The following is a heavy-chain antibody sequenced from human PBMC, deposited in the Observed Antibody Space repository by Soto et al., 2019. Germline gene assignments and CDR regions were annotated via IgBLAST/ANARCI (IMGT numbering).Heavy chain of an antibody. V-gene: IGHV1-18*04. CDR3: VWSCTGGSCSDY. CDR1: GNPFISYA. Sequence: QVRLVQSGAELKKPGASAKVSCKASGNPFISYAISWVRQAPGQGLEWMGRFSVYNGNTIYAQKFHDRLTVTTDTSTTTAYMELRSLTSDDTAVYYCVWSCTGGSCSDYWGQGTLVTVSS. CDR2: FSVYNGNT. J-gene: IGHJ4*02. D-gene: IGHD2-15*01.